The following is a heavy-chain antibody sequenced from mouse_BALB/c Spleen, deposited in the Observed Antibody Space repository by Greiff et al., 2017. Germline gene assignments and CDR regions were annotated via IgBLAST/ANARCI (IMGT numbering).Heavy chain of an antibody. D-gene: IGHD2-12*01. CDR1: GFNIKDYY. V-gene: IGHV14-4*02. Sequence: VQLKQSGAELVRSGASVKLSCTASGFNIKDYYMHWVKQRPEQGLEWIGWIDPENGDTEYAPKFQGKATMTADTSSNTAYLQLSSLTSEDTAVYYCLYDDAMDYWGQGTSVTVSS. CDR2: IDPENGDT. J-gene: IGHJ4*01. CDR3: LYDDAMDY.